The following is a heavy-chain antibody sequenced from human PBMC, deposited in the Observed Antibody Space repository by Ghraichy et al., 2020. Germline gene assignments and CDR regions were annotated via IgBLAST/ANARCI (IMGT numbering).Heavy chain of an antibody. CDR3: AKDSSSFLDY. J-gene: IGHJ4*02. CDR1: GFTFSSYG. V-gene: IGHV3-30*18. Sequence: GSLRLSCAASGFTFSSYGMHWVRQAPGKGLEWVAVISYDGSNKYYADSVKGRFTISRDNSKNTLYLQMNSLRAEDTAVYYCAKDSSSFLDYWGQGTLVTVSS. CDR2: ISYDGSNK. D-gene: IGHD6-13*01.